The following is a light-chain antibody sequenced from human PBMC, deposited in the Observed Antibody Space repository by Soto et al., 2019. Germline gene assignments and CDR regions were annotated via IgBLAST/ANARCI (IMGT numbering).Light chain of an antibody. CDR2: SAS. Sequence: DVQLTQSPSFLSASVGDRVTITCRASQGISSYLAWYQQNPGKAPKLLIYSASTLQSGVPSRFSGSGSGTEFTLTIISLQPEDFATYYCQQLNSYPITFGQGTRREIK. CDR3: QQLNSYPIT. CDR1: QGISSY. V-gene: IGKV1-9*01. J-gene: IGKJ5*01.